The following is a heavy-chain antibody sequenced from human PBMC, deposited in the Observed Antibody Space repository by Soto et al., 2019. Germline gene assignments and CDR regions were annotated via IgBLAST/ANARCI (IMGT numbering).Heavy chain of an antibody. D-gene: IGHD6-19*01. CDR2: IRYDGTNR. CDR3: GRDFSSGRRDRIDY. J-gene: IGHJ4*02. V-gene: IGHV3-33*08. Sequence: PGGSLRLSCAASGFTFSDHGMHWVRQAPGKGLEWITVIRYDGTNRFYADSVKGRFTISRDISENTVFLQMNSLRAEDTAVYYCGRDFSSGRRDRIDYWGQGTLVTVSS. CDR1: GFTFSDHG.